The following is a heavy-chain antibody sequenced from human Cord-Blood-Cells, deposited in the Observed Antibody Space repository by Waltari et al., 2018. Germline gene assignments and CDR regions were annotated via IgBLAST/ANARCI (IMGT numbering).Heavy chain of an antibody. CDR1: GGSFSGYY. CDR2: INHSGST. D-gene: IGHD4-17*01. V-gene: IGHV4-34*01. CDR3: ARRTRDYGGNYNWFDP. J-gene: IGHJ5*02. Sequence: QVQLQQWGAGLLTPSETLSLTCAVYGGSFSGYYWSWIRQPPGKGLEWIGEINHSGSTNYNPSLKSRVTISVDTSKNQFSLKLSSVTAADTAVYYCARRTRDYGGNYNWFDPWGQGTLVTVSS.